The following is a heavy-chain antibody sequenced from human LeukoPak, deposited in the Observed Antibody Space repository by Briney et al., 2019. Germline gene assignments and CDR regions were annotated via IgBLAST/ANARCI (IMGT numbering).Heavy chain of an antibody. CDR2: IYYSGST. J-gene: IGHJ6*03. CDR3: ARDLRTNWNFDYYYMDV. Sequence: PSETLSLTCTVSGGSISSYYWSWIRQPPGRGLEWIGYIYYSGSTNYNPSLKSRVTISVDRSKNQFSLKLSSVTAADTAVYYCARDLRTNWNFDYYYMDVWGKGTTVTVS. V-gene: IGHV4-59*12. CDR1: GGSISSYY. D-gene: IGHD1-7*01.